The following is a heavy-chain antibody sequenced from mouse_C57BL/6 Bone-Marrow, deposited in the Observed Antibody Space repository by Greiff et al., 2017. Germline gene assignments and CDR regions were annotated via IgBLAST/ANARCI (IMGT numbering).Heavy chain of an antibody. CDR2: IDPAIGNT. V-gene: IGHV14-3*01. D-gene: IGHD1-1*01. CDR1: GFNIKNTY. CDR3: ARSVIYYYGSSLDY. J-gene: IGHJ2*01. Sequence: VQLQQSVAELVRPGASVTLSCTASGFNIKNTYMHWVKQRPEQGLEWIGRIDPAIGNTKYAPKFQGKATITADTSSNTAYLLLSSLTSEDTAIYYCARSVIYYYGSSLDYWGQGTTLTVSS.